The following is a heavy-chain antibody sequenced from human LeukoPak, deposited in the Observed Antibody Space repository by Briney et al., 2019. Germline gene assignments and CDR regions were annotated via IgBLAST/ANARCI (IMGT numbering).Heavy chain of an antibody. D-gene: IGHD3-16*01. J-gene: IGHJ3*02. V-gene: IGHV3-48*02. CDR3: ARVDTCYYDTKRGALDI. Sequence: GGSLTLSYAASGFTFSSYSMNWVRQAPGKGLEGVSYISSSGSTIYYADPVKGRYTISRDNVQNSLYLQMNSLRDEDTAVYYCARVDTCYYDTKRGALDIWGQGTMVTVSS. CDR2: ISSSGSTI. CDR1: GFTFSSYS.